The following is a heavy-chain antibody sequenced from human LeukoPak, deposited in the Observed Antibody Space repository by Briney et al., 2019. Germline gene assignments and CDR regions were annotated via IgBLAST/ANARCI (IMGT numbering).Heavy chain of an antibody. CDR3: ARSRIAVAGKVGWFDP. J-gene: IGHJ5*02. Sequence: ASVKVSCKASGYTFTGYGISWVRQAPGQGLEWMGWISAYNGNTNYAQKLQGRVTMTTDTSTSTAYMELRSLRSDDTAVYYCARSRIAVAGKVGWFDPWGQGTLVTVSS. CDR1: GYTFTGYG. CDR2: ISAYNGNT. V-gene: IGHV1-18*01. D-gene: IGHD6-19*01.